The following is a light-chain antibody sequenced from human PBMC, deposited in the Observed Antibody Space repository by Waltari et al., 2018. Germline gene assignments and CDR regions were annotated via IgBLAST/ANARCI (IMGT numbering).Light chain of an antibody. J-gene: IGLJ2*01. CDR1: SGHSNFA. CDR2: LRSDGSH. CDR3: QTWGTGIQV. Sequence: QLVLTQSPSASASLGASVKLTCTLSSGHSNFAIAWHQQQPEKGHRYLMKLRSDGSHSKGDGIPDRFSSSSSGAERYLTRSRLQAEDEADYYGQTWGTGIQVFGGGTKLTVL. V-gene: IGLV4-69*01.